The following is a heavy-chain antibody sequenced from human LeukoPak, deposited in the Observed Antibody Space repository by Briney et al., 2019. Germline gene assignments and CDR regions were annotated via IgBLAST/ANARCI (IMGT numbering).Heavy chain of an antibody. D-gene: IGHD3-10*01. CDR1: GGTFSSYA. V-gene: IGHV1-69*06. CDR3: ASGVVVRGVISYYGMDV. CDR2: IIPIFGTA. Sequence: SVKVSCKASGGTFSSYAISWVRQAPGQGLEWMGGIIPIFGTANYAQKFQGRVTITADKSTSTAYMELSSLRSEDTAVYYCASGVVVRGVISYYGMDVWGKGTTVPVSS. J-gene: IGHJ6*04.